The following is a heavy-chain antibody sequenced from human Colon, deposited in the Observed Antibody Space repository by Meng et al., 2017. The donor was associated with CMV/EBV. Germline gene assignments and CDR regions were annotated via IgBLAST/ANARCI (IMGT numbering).Heavy chain of an antibody. V-gene: IGHV4-39*07. Sequence: QLQLQESGPGLVKPSETLSLTCSVSDGSISSGDHYWAYIRQPPGKGLEWIGIISYTGITYYNPSLKSRVTISVDTSKNQFSLKLNSLTAADTAVYYCARGRHGADWLDPWGQGTLVTVSS. CDR2: ISYTGIT. D-gene: IGHD5-24*01. CDR1: DGSISSGDHY. CDR3: ARGRHGADWLDP. J-gene: IGHJ5*02.